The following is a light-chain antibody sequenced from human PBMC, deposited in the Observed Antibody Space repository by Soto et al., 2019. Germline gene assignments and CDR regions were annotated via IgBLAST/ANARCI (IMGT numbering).Light chain of an antibody. V-gene: IGKV3-11*01. CDR3: QQRSNWPLFT. J-gene: IGKJ3*01. CDR2: DAS. CDR1: QSVSSY. Sequence: EIVLTQSPATLSLSPGERATLSCRASQSVSSYLAWYQQKPGQAPRLLIYDASNMATGIPARFSGSGSGTDFTLTISSLEPEDFAVSYCQQRSNWPLFTFGAGTKVDIK.